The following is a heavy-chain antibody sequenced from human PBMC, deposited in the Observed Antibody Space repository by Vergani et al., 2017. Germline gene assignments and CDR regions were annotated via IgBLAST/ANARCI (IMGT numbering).Heavy chain of an antibody. D-gene: IGHD3-10*01. CDR3: ARGMRFGELTDFDY. V-gene: IGHV4-34*01. Sequence: QVQLPQWGAGLLKPSETLSLTCAVYGGSFSGYYWSWIRQPPGKGLEWIGEINHSGSTNYNPSLKSRVTISVDTSKNQFSLKLSSVTAADTAVYYCARGMRFGELTDFDYWGQGTLVTVSS. CDR2: INHSGST. CDR1: GGSFSGYY. J-gene: IGHJ4*02.